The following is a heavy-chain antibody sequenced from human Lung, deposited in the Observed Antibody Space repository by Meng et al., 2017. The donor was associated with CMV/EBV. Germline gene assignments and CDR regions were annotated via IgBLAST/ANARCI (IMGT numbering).Heavy chain of an antibody. V-gene: IGHV3-21*01. J-gene: IGHJ4*02. CDR3: ARDHRTSIAAAGTVDY. Sequence: GESXKISCAASGFTFSSYSMNWVRQAPGKGLEWVSSISSSSSYIYYADSVKGRFTISRDNAKNSLYLQMNSLRAEDTAVYYCARDHRTSIAAAGTVDYWGQGTXVTVSS. D-gene: IGHD6-13*01. CDR1: GFTFSSYS. CDR2: ISSSSSYI.